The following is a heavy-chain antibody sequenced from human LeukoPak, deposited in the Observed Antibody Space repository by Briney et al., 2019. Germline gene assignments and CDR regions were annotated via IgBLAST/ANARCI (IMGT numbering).Heavy chain of an antibody. D-gene: IGHD2-2*01. Sequence: SETLSLTCTVSGGSFSSSPYYWGWIRQPPGKGLEWIGTMYYRGSTYSNPSLNSRVTISLDTSKNQFSLRLRSVTAADTALYYCARHYLSDGILSTFDPWGQGTLVTVSS. CDR3: ARHYLSDGILSTFDP. CDR2: MYYRGST. V-gene: IGHV4-39*01. J-gene: IGHJ5*02. CDR1: GGSFSSSPYY.